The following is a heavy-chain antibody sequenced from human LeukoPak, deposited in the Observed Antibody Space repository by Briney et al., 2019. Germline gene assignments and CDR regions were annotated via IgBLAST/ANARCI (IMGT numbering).Heavy chain of an antibody. V-gene: IGHV4-4*07. CDR3: ARGYCSSTSCYFYFDY. J-gene: IGHJ4*02. CDR2: IYTSGCT. Sequence: SETLSLTCTVSGGSISSYYWSWIRQPAGKGLEWIGRIYTSGCTKYNPYLKRQVTMSVDTSKNQFSLKLSSVTAADTAVYYCARGYCSSTSCYFYFDYWGQGTLVTVSS. D-gene: IGHD2-2*01. CDR1: GGSISSYY.